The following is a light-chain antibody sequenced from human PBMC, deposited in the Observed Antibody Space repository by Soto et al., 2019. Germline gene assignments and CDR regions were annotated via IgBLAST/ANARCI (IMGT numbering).Light chain of an antibody. J-gene: IGKJ1*01. V-gene: IGKV1-39*01. CDR2: SAS. CDR3: LQGYNTFWT. Sequence: DIQMTRSPSSLSASVGDSVTVTCRASQPIGTSLHWYQQRAGKAPKVLISSASRLQSGVSSRFSGSGSGTHFTLTISSLRPEDSATYYCLQGYNTFWTFGQGTKVEIK. CDR1: QPIGTS.